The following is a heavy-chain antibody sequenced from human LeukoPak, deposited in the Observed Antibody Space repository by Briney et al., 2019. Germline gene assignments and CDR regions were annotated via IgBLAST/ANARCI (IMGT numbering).Heavy chain of an antibody. CDR2: ISAYNGNT. CDR1: GYTFTSYG. CDR3: ARAGQQLDLPHFDY. V-gene: IGHV1-18*01. Sequence: ASVKVSCKASGYTFTSYGISWVRQAPGQGLEWMGWISAYNGNTNYAQKLQGRVTMTADTSTSTAYMELRSLRSDDTAVYYCARAGQQLDLPHFDYWGQGTLVTVSS. J-gene: IGHJ4*02. D-gene: IGHD6-13*01.